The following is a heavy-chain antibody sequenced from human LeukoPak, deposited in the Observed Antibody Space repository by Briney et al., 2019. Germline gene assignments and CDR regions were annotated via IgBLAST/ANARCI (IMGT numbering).Heavy chain of an antibody. D-gene: IGHD3-16*01. Sequence: GGSLRLSCAATGFTFSNYAMNWVRQAPGKGLEWVSAISGSGGSTYYADSVKGRFTISRDNAKNSLYLQMNSLRAEDTALYYCARDQKGGGPSDYWGQGTLVTVSS. J-gene: IGHJ4*02. CDR1: GFTFSNYA. CDR3: ARDQKGGGPSDY. CDR2: ISGSGGST. V-gene: IGHV3-23*01.